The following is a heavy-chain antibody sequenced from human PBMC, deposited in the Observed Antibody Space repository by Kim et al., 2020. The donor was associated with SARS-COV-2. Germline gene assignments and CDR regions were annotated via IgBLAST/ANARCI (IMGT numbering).Heavy chain of an antibody. Sequence: ALVKVSCKASGYTFSTYGISWVRQVAGRGLEWIGGISVYNGDTIYAQKYQGRLTFTTDRSSNMVYMELSSLNPDDSALYYCARGEAWFDTWGQGTLVSVS. CDR2: ISVYNGDT. V-gene: IGHV1-18*04. J-gene: IGHJ5*02. CDR1: GYTFSTYG. CDR3: ARGEAWFDT.